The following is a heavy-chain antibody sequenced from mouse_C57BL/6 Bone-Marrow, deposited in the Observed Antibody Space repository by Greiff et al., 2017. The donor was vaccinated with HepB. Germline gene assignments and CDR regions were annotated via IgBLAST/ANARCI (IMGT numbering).Heavy chain of an antibody. J-gene: IGHJ4*01. CDR3: TKDSNYSYYYAMDY. CDR2: IDPENGDT. V-gene: IGHV14-4*01. CDR1: GFNIKDDY. D-gene: IGHD2-5*01. Sequence: VQLQQSGAELVRPGASVKLSCTASGFNIKDDYMHWVKPRPEQGLEWIGWIDPENGDTEYASTFQGKATITADTSSNTAYLQLSSLTTDDTAVYYCTKDSNYSYYYAMDYWGQGTSVTVSS.